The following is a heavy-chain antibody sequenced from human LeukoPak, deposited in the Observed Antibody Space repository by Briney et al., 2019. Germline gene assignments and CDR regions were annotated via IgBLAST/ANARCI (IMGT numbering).Heavy chain of an antibody. CDR2: IIPIFGTA. CDR3: ARGPHRGTDCSGGSCHLYWYFDL. CDR1: GGTFSSYA. V-gene: IGHV1-69*13. J-gene: IGHJ2*01. D-gene: IGHD2-15*01. Sequence: GASVKVSCKASGGTFSSYAISWVRQAPGQGLEWMGGIIPIFGTANYAQKFQGRVTITADESTSTAYMELSSLRSEDTAVYYCARGPHRGTDCSGGSCHLYWYFDLWGRGTLVTVSS.